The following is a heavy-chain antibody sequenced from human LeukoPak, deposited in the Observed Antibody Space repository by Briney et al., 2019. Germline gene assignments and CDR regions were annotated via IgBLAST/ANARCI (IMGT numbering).Heavy chain of an antibody. D-gene: IGHD3-10*01. CDR2: ISSSSSYI. CDR3: ARDRFGELFSDY. CDR1: GFTFSSYS. V-gene: IGHV3-21*01. J-gene: IGHJ4*02. Sequence: GGSLRLSCAASGFTFSSYSMNWVRQAPGKGLEWVSSISSSSSYIYYADSVKGRFTISRDNAKNSLYLQINSLRAEDTAVYYCARDRFGELFSDYWGQGTLVTVSS.